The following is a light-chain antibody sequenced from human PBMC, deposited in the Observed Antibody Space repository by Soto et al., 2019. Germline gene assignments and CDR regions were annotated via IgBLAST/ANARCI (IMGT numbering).Light chain of an antibody. CDR2: EVS. Sequence: QSVLTQPASVSGSPGQSITISCIGTSSDVGGYNYVSWYQHHPGKAPQLMIFEVSNRPSGVSDRFSGSRSGNTASLTISGLQAEDEADYYCSSYTSSTTLVFGGGTKLTV. V-gene: IGLV2-14*01. CDR1: SSDVGGYNY. J-gene: IGLJ2*01. CDR3: SSYTSSTTLV.